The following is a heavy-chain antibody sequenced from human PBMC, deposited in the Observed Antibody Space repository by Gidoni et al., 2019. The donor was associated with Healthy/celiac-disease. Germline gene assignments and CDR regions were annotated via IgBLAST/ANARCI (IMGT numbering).Heavy chain of an antibody. CDR2: IKSKTDGGTT. V-gene: IGHV3-15*01. CDR1: GFTFSNAG. CDR3: TTIGDY. J-gene: IGHJ4*02. D-gene: IGHD3-16*01. Sequence: EVQLVESGGGMGKPGGSLRLPCAASGFTFSNAGMSWVRQAPGKGLEWVVRIKSKTDGGTTDYAAPVKCRFTISRDDSKNTLYLQMNSLKTEDTAVYYCTTIGDYWGQGTLVTVSS.